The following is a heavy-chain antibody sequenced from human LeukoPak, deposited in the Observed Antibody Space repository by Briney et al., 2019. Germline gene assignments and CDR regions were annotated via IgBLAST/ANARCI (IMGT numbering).Heavy chain of an antibody. D-gene: IGHD3-9*01. CDR1: GYTFTGYY. CDR2: INPDSGGT. Sequence: ASVKVSCKASGYTFTGYYINWVRQAPGQGLEWLGWINPDSGGTNYAQKFQGRVTMTRDTSISTAYMELSRLRSDDTAVYYCARGGGYDILTGYQDYWGQGTLVTVSS. J-gene: IGHJ4*02. V-gene: IGHV1-2*02. CDR3: ARGGGYDILTGYQDY.